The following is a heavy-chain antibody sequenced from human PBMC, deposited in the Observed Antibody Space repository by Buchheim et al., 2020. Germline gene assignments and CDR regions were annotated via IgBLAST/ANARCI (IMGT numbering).Heavy chain of an antibody. J-gene: IGHJ6*02. Sequence: EVQLVESGGGLVQPGGSLRLSCAASGFTFSSYEMNWVRQAPGKGLEWVSYISSSGSTIYYADSVKGRFTISRDNAKNSMYLQMNSLRAEDTAAYYCARESIVGYSSSAEYYYYYYGMDVWGQGTT. D-gene: IGHD6-6*01. CDR1: GFTFSSYE. V-gene: IGHV3-48*03. CDR2: ISSSGSTI. CDR3: ARESIVGYSSSAEYYYYYYGMDV.